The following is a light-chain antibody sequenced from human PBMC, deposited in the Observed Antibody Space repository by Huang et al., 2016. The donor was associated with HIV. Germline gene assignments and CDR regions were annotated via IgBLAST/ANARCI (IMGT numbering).Light chain of an antibody. CDR1: QSLLHRDGKTY. CDR2: YLS. CDR3: MQGIHPIT. J-gene: IGKJ5*01. Sequence: DIVMTQTPLFLSVTPGQPASISCKSSQSLLHRDGKTYLYWYLQRPGQSPHLLLYYLSNRFSGVPDRFSGSGSGTDFTLKISRVETEDVGVYYCMQGIHPITFGQGTRLEIK. V-gene: IGKV2-29*02.